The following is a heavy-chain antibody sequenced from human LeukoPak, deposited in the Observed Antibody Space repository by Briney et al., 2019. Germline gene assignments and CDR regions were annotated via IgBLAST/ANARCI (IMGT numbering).Heavy chain of an antibody. J-gene: IGHJ6*02. CDR1: GFTFSSYE. V-gene: IGHV3-48*03. Sequence: GGSLRLSCAASGFTFSSYEMNWVRQAPGKGLEWVSYISSSGSTIYYADSVKGRFTISRDNAKNSLYLQMNSLRAEDTAVYYCARDSLDTAMVYYYGMHVWGQGTTVTVSS. CDR3: ARDSLDTAMVYYYGMHV. D-gene: IGHD5-18*01. CDR2: ISSSGSTI.